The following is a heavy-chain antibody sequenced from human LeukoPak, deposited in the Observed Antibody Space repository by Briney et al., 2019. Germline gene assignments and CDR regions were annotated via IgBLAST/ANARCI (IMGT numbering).Heavy chain of an antibody. CDR1: GFTFDDYG. Sequence: GGSLRLSCAASGFTFDDYGMSWVRQAPGKGLEWVSGINWNGGSTGYADSVKGRFTISRDNAKNSLYLQMNSLRAEDTALYYYARVRYGSGSYYNYYYYYMDVWGKGTTVTVSS. V-gene: IGHV3-20*04. CDR3: ARVRYGSGSYYNYYYYYMDV. D-gene: IGHD3-10*01. J-gene: IGHJ6*03. CDR2: INWNGGST.